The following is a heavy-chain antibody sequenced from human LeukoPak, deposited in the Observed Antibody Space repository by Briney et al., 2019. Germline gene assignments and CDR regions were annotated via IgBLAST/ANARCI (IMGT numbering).Heavy chain of an antibody. CDR3: AKDSHDFWSGYYTGMDAFDI. CDR2: ISGSGGST. J-gene: IGHJ3*02. CDR1: GFTFSSHA. Sequence: PGGSLRLSCAASGFTFSSHAMSWVRQAPGKGLEWVSAISGSGGSTYYADSVKGRFTISRDNSKNTLYLQMNSLRAEDTAVYYCAKDSHDFWSGYYTGMDAFDIWGQGTMVTVSS. D-gene: IGHD3-3*01. V-gene: IGHV3-23*01.